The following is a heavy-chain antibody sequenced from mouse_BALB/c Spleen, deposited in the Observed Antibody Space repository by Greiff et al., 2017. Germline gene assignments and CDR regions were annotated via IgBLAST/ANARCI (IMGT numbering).Heavy chain of an antibody. D-gene: IGHD2-1*01. J-gene: IGHJ4*01. V-gene: IGHV1S127*01. CDR3: TRRNRNYDAMDY. CDR1: GYTFTSYW. Sequence: VQLQQPGAELVKPGASVKMSCKASGYTFTSYWMHWVKQRPGQGLEWIGVIDPSDSYTSYNQKFKGKATLTVDTSSSTAYMQLSSLTSEDSAVYYCTRRNRNYDAMDYWGQGTSVTVSS. CDR2: IDPSDSYT.